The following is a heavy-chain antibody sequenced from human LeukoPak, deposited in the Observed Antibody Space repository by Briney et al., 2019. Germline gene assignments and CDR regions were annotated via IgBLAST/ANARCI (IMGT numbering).Heavy chain of an antibody. V-gene: IGHV3-7*05. J-gene: IGHJ3*01. CDR2: INQDGSET. D-gene: IGHD5-24*01. CDR1: GFIFSTYW. CDR3: VRGFDGYFGFDL. Sequence: GGSLRLSCAASGFIFSTYWMGWVRLAPGKGLEWVANINQDGSETFYVDSVKGRFTISRDNGKNSMFVQMDSLRAEDTAVYYCVRGFDGYFGFDLWGQGTMVTVSS.